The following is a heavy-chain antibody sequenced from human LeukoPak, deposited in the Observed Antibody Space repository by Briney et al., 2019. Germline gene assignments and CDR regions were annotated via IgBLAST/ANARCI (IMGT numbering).Heavy chain of an antibody. CDR2: IYYSGST. Sequence: SETLSLTCTVSGGSISSSSYYWGWIRQPPGKGLEWIGSIYYSGSTYYNPSLKSRVTISVDTSKNQFSLKLSSVTAADTAVYYCARRSSGWYVVGAFDIWGQGTMVTVSS. D-gene: IGHD6-19*01. CDR1: GGSISSSSYY. CDR3: ARRSSGWYVVGAFDI. V-gene: IGHV4-39*07. J-gene: IGHJ3*02.